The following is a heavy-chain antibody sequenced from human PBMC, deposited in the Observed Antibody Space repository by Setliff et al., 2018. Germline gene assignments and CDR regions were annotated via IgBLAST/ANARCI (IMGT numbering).Heavy chain of an antibody. CDR1: GASINSGHY. V-gene: IGHV4-38-2*01. CDR2: IYHRGRK. J-gene: IGHJ3*02. CDR3: ATPGRDDLDSPFEPFDI. D-gene: IGHD3-3*01. Sequence: SETLSLTCAVSGASINSGHYWGWIRQPPGKGLEWIATIYHRGRKYYNPSLQSRVSVSLDTSKNHFSLRLTSMTAADTAVYYCATPGRDDLDSPFEPFDIWGRGTMGTV.